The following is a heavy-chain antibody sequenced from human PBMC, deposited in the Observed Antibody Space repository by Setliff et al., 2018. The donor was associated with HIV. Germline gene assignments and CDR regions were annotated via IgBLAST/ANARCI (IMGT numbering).Heavy chain of an antibody. CDR3: AKYPEYGNPHRYFDS. CDR1: GFTFRNYK. V-gene: IGHV3-48*03. J-gene: IGHJ4*02. Sequence: PGGSLRLSCAASGFTFRNYKFNWVRQAPGRGLEWVSSISIGSGGAIDYADSVQGRFTISRDNSKNSLYLQMNSLRVEDTAVYYCAKYPEYGNPHRYFDSWGQGTLVTVSS. D-gene: IGHD3-10*01. CDR2: ISIGSGGAI.